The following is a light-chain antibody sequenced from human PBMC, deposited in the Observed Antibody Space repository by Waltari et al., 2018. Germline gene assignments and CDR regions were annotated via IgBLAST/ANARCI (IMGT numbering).Light chain of an antibody. V-gene: IGKV1-39*01. J-gene: IGKJ2*01. Sequence: DIQMTHSPSSLSASVGDRVTITCRASQSISSYLNWYQQKPGKATTLLIYAASSLQSGVPSMFSGSGSGTDFTLTISSLQPEDFATYDCQQSYSTPYTFGQGTKLEIK. CDR1: QSISSY. CDR2: AAS. CDR3: QQSYSTPYT.